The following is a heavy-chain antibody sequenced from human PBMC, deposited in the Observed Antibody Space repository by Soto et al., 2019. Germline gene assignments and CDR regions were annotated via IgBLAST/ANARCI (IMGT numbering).Heavy chain of an antibody. D-gene: IGHD2-15*01. Sequence: QVQLVESGGGVVQPGRSLRLSCAASGFTFSSYGMHWVRQAPGKGLEWVAIIWYDGSNKYYTDSVKGRFTISRDNSKNTLSLQMKSLRAEDTALYYCTRAYCSGGSCDTYYFDYWGQGTLVTVSS. CDR2: IWYDGSNK. CDR3: TRAYCSGGSCDTYYFDY. V-gene: IGHV3-33*01. J-gene: IGHJ4*02. CDR1: GFTFSSYG.